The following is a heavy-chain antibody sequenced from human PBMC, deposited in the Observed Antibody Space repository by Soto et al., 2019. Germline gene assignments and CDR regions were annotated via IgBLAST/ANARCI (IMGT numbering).Heavy chain of an antibody. V-gene: IGHV1-69*01. Sequence: QVQLVQSGAEVKKPGSSVKVSCKASGGTFSSYAISWVRQAPGQGLEWMGGIIPIFGTANYAQKFQGRVTITAYESTSTAYMELSSRRAEDTAVYYCAREEGVGPGYGAEYSSSWLNWGQGSLVTVSS. CDR1: GGTFSSYA. CDR2: IIPIFGTA. CDR3: AREEGVGPGYGAEYSSSWLN. D-gene: IGHD6-13*01. J-gene: IGHJ4*02.